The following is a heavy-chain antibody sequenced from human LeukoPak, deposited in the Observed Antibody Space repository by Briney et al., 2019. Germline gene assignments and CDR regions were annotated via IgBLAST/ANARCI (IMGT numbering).Heavy chain of an antibody. CDR3: AGLVGRYSSGLYYYYFDY. D-gene: IGHD3-22*01. V-gene: IGHV4-4*02. CDR1: GDSINSLDL. CDR2: MYLSGTT. Sequence: SESLSLTCTVSGDSINSLDLWSWVRQPPGKGLEWIGEMYLSGTTHSNPSVKSRVTISIDKSKNQFFLNLSSVTAADTAVYYCAGLVGRYSSGLYYYYFDYWGQGTLVTVSS. J-gene: IGHJ4*02.